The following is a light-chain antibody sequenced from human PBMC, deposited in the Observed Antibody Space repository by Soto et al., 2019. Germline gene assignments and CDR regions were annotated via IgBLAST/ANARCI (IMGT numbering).Light chain of an antibody. CDR1: SSDIGSYNL. J-gene: IGLJ1*01. Sequence: QSALTQPASVSGSPGQSITISCTGTSSDIGSYNLVSWYQQHPDKAPKLMIYEGSKRPSGVSNRFSGSKSANTASLTISGLQAEDEADYYCCSYAGGTTFVFGTGTKVTVL. CDR2: EGS. CDR3: CSYAGGTTFV. V-gene: IGLV2-23*01.